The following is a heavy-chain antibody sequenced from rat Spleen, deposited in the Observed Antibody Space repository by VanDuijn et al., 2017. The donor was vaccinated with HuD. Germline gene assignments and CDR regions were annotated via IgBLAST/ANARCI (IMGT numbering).Heavy chain of an antibody. CDR1: GFTFSSFA. CDR3: TTYSDYGTSPFAY. V-gene: IGHV5-46*01. Sequence: EVQLVESGGGLVQPGRSLKLSCAASGFTFSSFAMAWVRQAPKKGLEWVATITSGGKVHYPDSVKGRFTISRDTAQNILYLQMNSPTSEDTATYYCTTYSDYGTSPFAYWGRGALVTVSS. J-gene: IGHJ3*01. CDR2: ITSGGKV. D-gene: IGHD1-6*01.